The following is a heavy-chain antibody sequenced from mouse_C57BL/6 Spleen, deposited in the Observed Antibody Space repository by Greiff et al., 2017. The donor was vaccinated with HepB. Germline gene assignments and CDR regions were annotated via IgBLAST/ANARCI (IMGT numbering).Heavy chain of an antibody. J-gene: IGHJ3*01. D-gene: IGHD2-4*01. Sequence: QVQLQQSGAELVRPGASVKLSCKATGYTFTGYWIEWVKQRPGHGLEWIGEILPGSGSTNYNEKFKGKATFTADTSSNTAYMQLSSLTTEDSAIYYCARSHLYYDYDWFAYWGQGTLVTVSA. V-gene: IGHV1-9*01. CDR2: ILPGSGST. CDR3: ARSHLYYDYDWFAY. CDR1: GYTFTGYW.